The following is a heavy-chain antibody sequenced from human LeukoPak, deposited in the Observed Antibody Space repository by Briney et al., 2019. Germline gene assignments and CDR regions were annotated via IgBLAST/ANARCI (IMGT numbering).Heavy chain of an antibody. CDR1: GGSISSSY. CDR3: ARSLRYFDWLSAGYYYYYMDV. CDR2: IYYSGST. D-gene: IGHD3-9*01. J-gene: IGHJ6*03. Sequence: SETLSLTCTVSGGSISSSYWSWIRQPPGKGLEWIGSIYYSGSTYYNPSLKSRVTISVDTSKNQFSLKLSSVTAADTAVYYCARSLRYFDWLSAGYYYYYMDVWGKGTTVTISS. V-gene: IGHV4-39*01.